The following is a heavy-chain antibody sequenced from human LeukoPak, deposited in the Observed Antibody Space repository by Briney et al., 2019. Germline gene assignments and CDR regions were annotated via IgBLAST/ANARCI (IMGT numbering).Heavy chain of an antibody. V-gene: IGHV3-9*03. CDR3: AKDRYYDSSGAWDY. Sequence: GGSLRLSCAASGFTFDDYAMHWVRQAPGKGLEWVSGISWNSGSIGYADSVKGRFTISRDNAKNSLYLQMNSLRAEDMALYYCAKDRYYDSSGAWDYWGQGTLVTVSS. J-gene: IGHJ4*02. CDR2: ISWNSGSI. D-gene: IGHD3-22*01. CDR1: GFTFDDYA.